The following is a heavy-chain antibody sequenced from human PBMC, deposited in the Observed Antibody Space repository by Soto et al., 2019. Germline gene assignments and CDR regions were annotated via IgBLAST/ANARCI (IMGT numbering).Heavy chain of an antibody. D-gene: IGHD3-16*01. V-gene: IGHV5-51*01. CDR3: VRKLRNSAMLILDF. Sequence: KPGKGLEWMGNIYPDDSDTSNNPSFDGRVTVSADKSTNTAYLQWSSLKASDTAIYYCVRKLRNSAMLILDFCGQAPPGTVSS. CDR2: IYPDDSDT. J-gene: IGHJ4*02.